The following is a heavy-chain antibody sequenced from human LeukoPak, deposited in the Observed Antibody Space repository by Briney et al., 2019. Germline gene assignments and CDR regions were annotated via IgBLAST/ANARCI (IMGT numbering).Heavy chain of an antibody. Sequence: GGSLRLSCAASGFTFSSYEMNWVRQAPGKWRGWVSYISSSGSTIYYADSVEGRFTISRDNAKNSLYLQMNSLRAEDTAVYYCAELGITMTGGVWGKGTTVTISS. D-gene: IGHD3-10*02. CDR1: GFTFSSYE. V-gene: IGHV3-48*03. J-gene: IGHJ6*04. CDR3: AELGITMTGGV. CDR2: ISSSGSTI.